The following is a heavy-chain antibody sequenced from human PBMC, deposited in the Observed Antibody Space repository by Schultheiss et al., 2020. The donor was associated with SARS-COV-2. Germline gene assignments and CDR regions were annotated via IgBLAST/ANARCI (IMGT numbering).Heavy chain of an antibody. V-gene: IGHV5-51*01. CDR1: GYSFTSYW. CDR3: ARHDTAMVYPYYYYGMDV. CDR2: IYPSDSDT. Sequence: GESLKISCKGSGYSFTSYWISWVRQMPGKGLEWMGLIYPSDSDTRYSPSFQGQVTISADKSISTAYLQWSSLKASDTAMYYCARHDTAMVYPYYYYGMDVWGQGTTVTVSS. D-gene: IGHD5-18*01. J-gene: IGHJ6*02.